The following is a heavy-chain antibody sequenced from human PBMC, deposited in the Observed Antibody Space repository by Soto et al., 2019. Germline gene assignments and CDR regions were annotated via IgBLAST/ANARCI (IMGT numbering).Heavy chain of an antibody. CDR2: INPNSGGT. D-gene: IGHD6-6*01. J-gene: IGHJ5*02. Sequence: QVQLVQSGAEVKKPGASVKVSCKASGYPFTGYYMHWVRQAPGQGLEWMGWINPNSGGTNYAQKFQGWVTMTRDTSISTAYMELSRLRSDDTAVYYCARSTTDSSSIRSNPWFDPWGQGTLVTVSS. CDR3: ARSTTDSSSIRSNPWFDP. CDR1: GYPFTGYY. V-gene: IGHV1-2*04.